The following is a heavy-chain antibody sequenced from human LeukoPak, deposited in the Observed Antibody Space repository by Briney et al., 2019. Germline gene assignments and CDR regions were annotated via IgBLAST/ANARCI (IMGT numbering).Heavy chain of an antibody. CDR3: ARDYSSSSGYFDY. D-gene: IGHD6-6*01. Sequence: GASVKVSCMASGYTFTGYYMHWVRQAPGQGLEWMGWINPNSGDTNYAEKFQGRVTMTRDTSISTAYMDLRRLRSDDTAVYYCARDYSSSSGYFDYWGQGTLVTVSS. J-gene: IGHJ4*02. CDR1: GYTFTGYY. CDR2: INPNSGDT. V-gene: IGHV1-2*02.